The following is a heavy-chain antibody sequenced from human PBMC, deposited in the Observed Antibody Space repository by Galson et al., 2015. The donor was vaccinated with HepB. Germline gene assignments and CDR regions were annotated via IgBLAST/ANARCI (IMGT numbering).Heavy chain of an antibody. CDR2: ISSSSSYI. CDR1: GFTFSSYS. D-gene: IGHD2-15*01. CDR3: ARDCIGLVVVAAHYYYYGMDV. Sequence: SLRLSCAASGFTFSSYSMNWVRQAPGKGLEWVSSISSSSSYIYYAGSVKGRFTISRDNAKNSLYLQMNSLRAEDTAVYYCARDCIGLVVVAAHYYYYGMDVWGQGTTVTVSS. V-gene: IGHV3-21*01. J-gene: IGHJ6*02.